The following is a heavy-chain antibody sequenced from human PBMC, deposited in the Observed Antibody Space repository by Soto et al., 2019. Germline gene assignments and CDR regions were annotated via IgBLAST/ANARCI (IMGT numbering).Heavy chain of an antibody. Sequence: QVQLVQSGAEVKKPGASVKVSCKASGYTFTSYDINWVRQATGQGLEWMGWMNPNNGNTGYAQKFQGSVTMPSNTSLSTDYMELSSLRSDDTAVYYWARGTRGKSSVDCWGQGTRVTVSS. J-gene: IGHJ4*02. D-gene: IGHD2-15*01. CDR2: MNPNNGNT. CDR3: ARGTRGKSSVDC. CDR1: GYTFTSYD. V-gene: IGHV1-8*01.